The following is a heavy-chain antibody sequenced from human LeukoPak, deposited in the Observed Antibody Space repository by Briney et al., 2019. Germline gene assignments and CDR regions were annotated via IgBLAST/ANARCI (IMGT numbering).Heavy chain of an antibody. Sequence: GSLRLSCAASGFTFSSFAMHWVRQAPGKGLEWVAVISSDGRDKYNADSVKGRFTISRDNSKNTLYLQMNSLRDEDTAVYYCARDRSNYADYYMDVWGKGTTVTVSS. V-gene: IGHV3-30*04. J-gene: IGHJ6*03. D-gene: IGHD4-11*01. CDR1: GFTFSSFA. CDR2: ISSDGRDK. CDR3: ARDRSNYADYYMDV.